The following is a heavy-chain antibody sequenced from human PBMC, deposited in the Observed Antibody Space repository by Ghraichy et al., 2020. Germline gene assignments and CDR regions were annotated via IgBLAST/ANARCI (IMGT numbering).Heavy chain of an antibody. CDR1: GGSISSYY. CDR3: ARDAITGQFDY. J-gene: IGHJ4*02. CDR2: IYYSGST. V-gene: IGHV4-59*01. Sequence: SETLSLTCTVSGGSISSYYWCWIRQPPGKGLEWIGYIYYSGSTNYNPSLKSRVTISVYTSKNQFSLKLSSVTAADTDVYYCARDAITGQFDYWGQGNLVTVSS. D-gene: IGHD1-20*01.